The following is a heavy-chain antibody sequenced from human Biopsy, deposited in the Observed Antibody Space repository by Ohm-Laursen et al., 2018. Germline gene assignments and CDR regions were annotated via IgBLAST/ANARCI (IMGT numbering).Heavy chain of an antibody. D-gene: IGHD6-6*01. CDR2: MNPNSGNT. J-gene: IGHJ5*02. Sequence: ASVKVSCKASGHTFRSYNFDWVRQATGQGLEWMGWMNPNSGNTGYAQKFQGRVTMTRNTSISTAYMELSGLRSEDTAVYFCARGYSRRVSIFEASIYWFDTWGQGTLVTVSS. CDR1: GHTFRSYN. V-gene: IGHV1-8*01. CDR3: ARGYSRRVSIFEASIYWFDT.